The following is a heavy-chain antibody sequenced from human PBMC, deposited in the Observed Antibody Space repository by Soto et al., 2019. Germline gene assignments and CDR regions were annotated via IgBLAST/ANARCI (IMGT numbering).Heavy chain of an antibody. CDR1: GYSQTGLS. D-gene: IGHD3-10*01. CDR3: ATGGSRFWYYYGMDV. CDR2: FDPEDGET. Sequence: WKVCGYSQTGLSMHWVRQAHGKGLEWMGGFDPEDGETIYAQKFQGRVTMTEDTSTDTAYMELSSLRSEDTAVYYCATGGSRFWYYYGMDVWGQGTTVTVSS. V-gene: IGHV1-24*01. J-gene: IGHJ6*02.